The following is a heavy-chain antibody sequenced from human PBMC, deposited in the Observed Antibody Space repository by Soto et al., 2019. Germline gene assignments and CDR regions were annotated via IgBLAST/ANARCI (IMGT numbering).Heavy chain of an antibody. CDR1: GDSFTSYW. D-gene: IGHD3-3*01. Sequence: PGQSLKIPWRGAGDSFTSYWISWVRQMPGKGLEWMGRIDPSASYTNYSPSFQGHVTISADKSISTAYLQWSSLKASDTAMYYCARHIITIFGVVTYGMDVWGQGTTVTVSS. CDR3: ARHIITIFGVVTYGMDV. J-gene: IGHJ6*02. CDR2: IDPSASYT. V-gene: IGHV5-10-1*01.